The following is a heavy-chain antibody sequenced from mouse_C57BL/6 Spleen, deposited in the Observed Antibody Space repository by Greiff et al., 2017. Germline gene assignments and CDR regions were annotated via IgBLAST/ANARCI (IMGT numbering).Heavy chain of an antibody. J-gene: IGHJ2*01. D-gene: IGHD4-1*01. Sequence: VQLQQPGAELVKPGASVKLSCKASGYTFTSYWMHWVKQRPGRGLEWIGRIDPKSGGTKYNEKFKSKATLTVDKPSSTAYMQLSSLTSEDSAVYYWARHWDEGPYYFGDWGQGTTLTASS. CDR3: ARHWDEGPYYFGD. CDR1: GYTFTSYW. CDR2: IDPKSGGT. V-gene: IGHV1-72*01.